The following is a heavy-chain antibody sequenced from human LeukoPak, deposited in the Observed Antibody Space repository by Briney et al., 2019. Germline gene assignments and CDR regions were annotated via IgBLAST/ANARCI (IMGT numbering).Heavy chain of an antibody. Sequence: GESLKISCKGSGYRFTSYWIGWVRQMPGKGLEWMGIIYPGDSDTRYTPSFQGQVTMSADKSINTAYLQWSSLQASDNAMYYCARRQGCSSTSCPPDYWGQGTLVTVSP. CDR3: ARRQGCSSTSCPPDY. CDR1: GYRFTSYW. V-gene: IGHV5-51*01. D-gene: IGHD2-2*01. CDR2: IYPGDSDT. J-gene: IGHJ4*02.